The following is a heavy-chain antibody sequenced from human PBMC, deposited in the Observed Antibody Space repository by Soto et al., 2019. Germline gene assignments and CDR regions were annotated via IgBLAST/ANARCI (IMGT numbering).Heavy chain of an antibody. CDR1: GGSCSGYY. V-gene: IGHV4-34*01. CDR3: ARDSSSSLFYSYGMDV. J-gene: IGHJ6*02. D-gene: IGHD6-6*01. CDR2: INHSGST. Sequence: PSETLSLTCAVYGGSCSGYYWSWIRQPPGKGLEWIGEINHSGSTNYNPSLKSRVTISVDTSKNQFSLKLSSVTAADTAVYYCARDSSSSLFYSYGMDVWGPGTTVTVSS.